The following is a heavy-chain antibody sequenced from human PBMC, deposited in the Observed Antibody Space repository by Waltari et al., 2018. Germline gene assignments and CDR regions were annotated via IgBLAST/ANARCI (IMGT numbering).Heavy chain of an antibody. J-gene: IGHJ4*02. CDR3: ARIIAAAGSYYFDY. Sequence: QVQLQESGPGLVKPSETLSLTCAVSGYSISSGYYWGWIRQPPGKGLEWIGRIYHSGSTYYNPSLKSRVTISVDTSKNQFSLKLSSVTAADTAVYYCARIIAAAGSYYFDYWGQGTLVTVSS. CDR1: GYSISSGYY. D-gene: IGHD6-13*01. V-gene: IGHV4-38-2*01. CDR2: IYHSGST.